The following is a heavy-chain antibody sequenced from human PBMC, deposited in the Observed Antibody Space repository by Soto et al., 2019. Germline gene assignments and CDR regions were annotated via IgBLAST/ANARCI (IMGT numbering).Heavy chain of an antibody. CDR2: ISGSGGTT. J-gene: IGHJ4*02. D-gene: IGHD6-25*01. V-gene: IGHV3-23*01. CDR3: AKFFVETGSNSGWPWSFHY. Sequence: EVQLLESGGGLVQPGWSLRLSCAASGFTFSNYAMRWVRQAPGQGLDWVSAISGSGGTTYYADSVKGRFTISRDNSKNTLFLQMNSLRAEDAAVYYCAKFFVETGSNSGWPWSFHYWGQGTLVTVSS. CDR1: GFTFSNYA.